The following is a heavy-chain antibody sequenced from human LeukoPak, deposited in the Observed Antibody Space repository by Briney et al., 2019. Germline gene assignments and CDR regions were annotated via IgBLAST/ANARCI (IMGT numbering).Heavy chain of an antibody. CDR2: IYTSGST. J-gene: IGHJ6*03. V-gene: IGHV4-61*02. CDR1: GGSISSGSYY. Sequence: SETLSLTCTVSGGSISSGSYYWSWIRQPAGKGLEWIGRIYTSGSTNYNPSLKSRVTISVDTSKNQFSLKLSSVTAADAAVYYCAREFGYMDVWGKGTTVTVSS. CDR3: AREFGYMDV. D-gene: IGHD3-10*01.